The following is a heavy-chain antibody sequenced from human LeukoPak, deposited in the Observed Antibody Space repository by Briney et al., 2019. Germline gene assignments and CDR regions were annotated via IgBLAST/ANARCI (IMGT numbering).Heavy chain of an antibody. CDR3: AKAKDIVVVPAATLDY. D-gene: IGHD2-2*01. CDR1: GFTFSSYA. Sequence: GGSLRLSCSASGFTFSSYAMHWVRQAPGKGLDYVSAITSNGGSTYYADSVKGRFTISRDNSKNTLYLQMNSLRAEDTAVYYCAKAKDIVVVPAATLDYWGQGTLVTVSS. CDR2: ITSNGGST. V-gene: IGHV3-64*04. J-gene: IGHJ4*02.